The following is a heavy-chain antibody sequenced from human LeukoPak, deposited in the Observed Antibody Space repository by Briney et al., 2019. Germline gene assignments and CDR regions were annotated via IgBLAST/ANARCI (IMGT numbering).Heavy chain of an antibody. CDR1: GFTVSSIH. J-gene: IGHJ4*02. Sequence: GGSLGLSCAASGFTVSSIHMVWVRQAPGKGLEWVSVTYTGGNSYYADSVKGRFTVSRDNAKNTLYLQVNNLRAEDTAVYYCARGPNSNWSGLDFWGQGTLLTVSS. CDR2: TYTGGNS. V-gene: IGHV3-53*01. CDR3: ARGPNSNWSGLDF. D-gene: IGHD6-6*01.